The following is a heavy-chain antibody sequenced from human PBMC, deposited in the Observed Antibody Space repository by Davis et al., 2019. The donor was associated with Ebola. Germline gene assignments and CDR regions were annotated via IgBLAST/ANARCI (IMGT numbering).Heavy chain of an antibody. CDR3: VKDSSNIWFDI. Sequence: GESLKISCAASGFTFHSYAMNWVRQLPGKGLEWVSTFGTGGDTYYADSVKGRFAISRDNSRGTLYLQMNSLRVEDSAIYYCVKDSSNIWFDIWGQGTLVTVSS. J-gene: IGHJ3*02. CDR1: GFTFHSYA. CDR2: FGTGGDT. V-gene: IGHV3-23*01. D-gene: IGHD2/OR15-2a*01.